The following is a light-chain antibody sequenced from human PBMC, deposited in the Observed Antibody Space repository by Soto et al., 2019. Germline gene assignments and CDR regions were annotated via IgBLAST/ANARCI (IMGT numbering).Light chain of an antibody. CDR1: QSVSSNY. CDR2: DAS. V-gene: IGKV3-20*01. Sequence: EIVLTQSPGTLYLSPGERATLSCRASQSVSSNYLAWYQQKPGQAPRLLIYDASSRATGVPDRFSGSGSGIYFTLASSRLEPEDVAVYYCQQYGSSPRTFGQGTKLEIK. CDR3: QQYGSSPRT. J-gene: IGKJ2*01.